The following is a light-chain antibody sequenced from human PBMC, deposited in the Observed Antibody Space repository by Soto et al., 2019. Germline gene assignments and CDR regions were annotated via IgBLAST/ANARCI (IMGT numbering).Light chain of an antibody. V-gene: IGKV3-20*01. Sequence: EIVLAQSPGTLSLSPGESATLSCRASQSVSSSFLAWYQQKAGQAPRLLIYGASRRATGIPDRFSGSGSGTDFTLTISRLEPEDFATYYCQHYNSYSEAFGQGTKVELK. CDR2: GAS. CDR3: QHYNSYSEA. J-gene: IGKJ1*01. CDR1: QSVSSSF.